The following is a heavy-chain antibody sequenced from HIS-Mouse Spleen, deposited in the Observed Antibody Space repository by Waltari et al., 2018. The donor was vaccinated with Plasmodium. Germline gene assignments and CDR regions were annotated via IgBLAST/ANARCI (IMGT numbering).Heavy chain of an antibody. Sequence: QVQLQESGPGLVKPSETLSLTCTVSGGSIRSYYWSWIRQPPGKGLEWIGYIYYSVSTNYNPSLKSRVTISVDTSKNQFSLKLSSVTAADTAVYYCARLRYSYGYFDYWGQGTLVTVSS. D-gene: IGHD5-18*01. J-gene: IGHJ4*02. CDR3: ARLRYSYGYFDY. CDR2: IYYSVST. CDR1: GGSIRSYY. V-gene: IGHV4-59*08.